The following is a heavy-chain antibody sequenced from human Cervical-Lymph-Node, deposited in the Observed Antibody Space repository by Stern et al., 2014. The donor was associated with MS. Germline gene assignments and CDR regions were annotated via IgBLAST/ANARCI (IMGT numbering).Heavy chain of an antibody. J-gene: IGHJ5*02. V-gene: IGHV3-48*02. Sequence: EVQLVESGGGLVQPGGSLRLSCAASGFTFGIHSMNWVRQAPGKGLEWISYISSGSNTIHYVESVKGRFTISRENAKNSLYLQMNNLRDEDTAVYYCVRHKYFYDSSAYDPWGQGAQVTVSS. D-gene: IGHD3-22*01. CDR2: ISSGSNTI. CDR3: VRHKYFYDSSAYDP. CDR1: GFTFGIHS.